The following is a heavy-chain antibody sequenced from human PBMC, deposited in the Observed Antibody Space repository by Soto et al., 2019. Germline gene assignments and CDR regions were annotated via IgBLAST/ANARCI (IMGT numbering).Heavy chain of an antibody. CDR2: IKQDGSEK. CDR3: GSGSYPRYYYGMDV. V-gene: IGHV3-7*01. D-gene: IGHD3-10*01. CDR1: GFTFSSYW. J-gene: IGHJ6*02. Sequence: GGSLRLSCAASGFTFSSYWMSWVRQAPGKGLEWVANIKQDGSEKYYVDSVKGRFTISRDNAKNSLYLQMNSLRAEDTAVYYYGSGSYPRYYYGMDVWGQGTTVTVSS.